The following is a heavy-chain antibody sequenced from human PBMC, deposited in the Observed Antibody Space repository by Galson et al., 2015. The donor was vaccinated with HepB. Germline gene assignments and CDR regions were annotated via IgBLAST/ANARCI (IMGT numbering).Heavy chain of an antibody. V-gene: IGHV3-7*03. CDR2: TNEDGSAT. CDR1: GFTFSSHW. Sequence: SLRLSCAASGFTFSSHWMAWVRQAPGKGLEWVASTNEDGSATYGVDSVKGRFTMSRDNGKNLLYLETKSLRVEDTAVYYCARHGFWNVDYWGQGTLVTVSS. J-gene: IGHJ4*02. CDR3: ARHGFWNVDY. D-gene: IGHD1-1*01.